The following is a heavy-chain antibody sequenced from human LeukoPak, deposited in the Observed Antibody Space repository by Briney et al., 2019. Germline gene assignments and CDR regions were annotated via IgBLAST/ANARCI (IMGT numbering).Heavy chain of an antibody. D-gene: IGHD2-15*01. CDR3: ASGLGFCSGSDCTNLVKDYYYGMNV. CDR1: GGSFSNYA. CDR2: ITPIVDIA. J-gene: IGHJ6*02. Sequence: SVKVSCKASGGSFSNYAFSWVRQAPGQGLEWMGRITPIVDIATYIQKFQGRVTITGNKFTSTACMELSSLTSEDTAVYYCASGLGFCSGSDCTNLVKDYYYGMNVWGQGTTVTVSS. V-gene: IGHV1-69*04.